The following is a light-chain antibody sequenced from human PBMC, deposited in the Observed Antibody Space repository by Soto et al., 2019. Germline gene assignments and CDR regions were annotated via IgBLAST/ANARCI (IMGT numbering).Light chain of an antibody. CDR2: GTS. J-gene: IGLJ1*01. Sequence: QSVLTQPPSVSGSPGQRVTIACTGNNSSIGTGYDVHWYRHFPGAAPKLLLYGTSHRPSGVPDRFSGSKSGTSASLAITGLQADDEEADYCQTSYRGLIGLIFGTGTKLTVL. CDR3: QTSYRGLIGLI. V-gene: IGLV1-40*01. CDR1: NSSIGTGYD.